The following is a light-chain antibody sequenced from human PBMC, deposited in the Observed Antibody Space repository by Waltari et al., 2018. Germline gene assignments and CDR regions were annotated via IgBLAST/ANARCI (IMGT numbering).Light chain of an antibody. CDR1: SGHITNV. CDR2: VNSDGSH. V-gene: IGLV4-69*01. CDR3: QTGGHGTWV. Sequence: QLELTQSPSASASLGASVKLTCTLSSGHITNVPAWHQQQPQKGPRYLMKVNSDGSHSRGDEIPDRFSGSSSGAERYLTISSLQSEDEADYYCQTGGHGTWVFGGGTKLTVL. J-gene: IGLJ3*02.